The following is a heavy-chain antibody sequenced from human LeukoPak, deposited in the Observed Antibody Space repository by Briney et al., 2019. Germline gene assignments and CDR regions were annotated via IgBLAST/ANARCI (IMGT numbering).Heavy chain of an antibody. J-gene: IGHJ5*02. Sequence: SVKVSCKASGGTFSSYAISWVRQAPGQGLEWMGGIIPIFGTANYAQKFQGRVTITADESTSTAYMGLSSLRSEDTAVYYCAREVGSGSSNWFDPWGQGTLVTVSS. V-gene: IGHV1-69*13. CDR3: AREVGSGSSNWFDP. CDR2: IIPIFGTA. D-gene: IGHD3-10*01. CDR1: GGTFSSYA.